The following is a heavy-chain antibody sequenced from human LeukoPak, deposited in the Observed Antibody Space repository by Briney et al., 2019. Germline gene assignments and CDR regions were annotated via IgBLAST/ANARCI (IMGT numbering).Heavy chain of an antibody. D-gene: IGHD3-10*01. V-gene: IGHV4-4*07. CDR3: SSGDYFDY. CDR1: GGSITSYY. CDR2: IYFSGST. Sequence: TPSETLSLTCTVSGGSITSYYWSWIRQPAGKALEWIGRIYFSGSTNYNPSLKSRVTMSVDTSKNQFSLRLSSVTAADTAVYYCSSGDYFDYWGQGTLVTVSS. J-gene: IGHJ4*02.